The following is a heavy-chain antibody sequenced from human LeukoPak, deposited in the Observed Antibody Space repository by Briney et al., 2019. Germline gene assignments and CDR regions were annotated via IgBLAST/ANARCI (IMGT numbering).Heavy chain of an antibody. V-gene: IGHV3-7*04. D-gene: IGHD4-17*01. J-gene: IGHJ3*02. CDR1: GFTFSSYW. Sequence: TGGSLRVSCAPSGFTFSSYWMNCVRQAPGKGLEWVANIKQDGSEKYYVDSVKGRFTISRDNDKNSLYLQMNSLRAEDTAVYYCARERYDAFDIWGQGTMVTVSS. CDR2: IKQDGSEK. CDR3: ARERYDAFDI.